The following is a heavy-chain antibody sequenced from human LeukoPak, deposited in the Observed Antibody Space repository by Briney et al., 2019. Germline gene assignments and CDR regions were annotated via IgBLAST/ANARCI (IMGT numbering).Heavy chain of an antibody. V-gene: IGHV3-21*01. J-gene: IGHJ4*02. D-gene: IGHD2-15*01. Sequence: GGSLRLSCAASGFTFSSYGMHWVRQAPGKGLEWVSSISSSSSYIYYADSVKGRFTISRDNAKNSLYLQMNSLRAEDTAVYYCARSPGVAATLDYWGQGTLVTVSS. CDR2: ISSSSSYI. CDR3: ARSPGVAATLDY. CDR1: GFTFSSYG.